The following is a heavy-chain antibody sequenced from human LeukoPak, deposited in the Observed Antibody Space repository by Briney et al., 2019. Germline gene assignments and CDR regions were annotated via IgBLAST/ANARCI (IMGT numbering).Heavy chain of an antibody. CDR3: ATGDNWNGRV. CDR2: IIPIFGTG. CDR1: GGTFSSYA. V-gene: IGHV1-69*13. D-gene: IGHD1-1*01. Sequence: ASVKVSCKASGGTFSSYAISWVRQAPGQGLEWMGGIIPIFGTGNYAQKFQGRVTITADESTSTAYMELSSLRSEDTAVYYCATGDNWNGRVWGQGTMVTVSS. J-gene: IGHJ3*01.